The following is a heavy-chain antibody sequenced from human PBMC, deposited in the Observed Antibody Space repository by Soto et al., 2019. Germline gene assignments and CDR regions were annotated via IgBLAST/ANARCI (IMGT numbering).Heavy chain of an antibody. CDR2: INMDGSST. J-gene: IGHJ4*02. CDR1: GFTFSGDW. D-gene: IGHD2-2*01. Sequence: RGSLRLSCAASGFTFSGDWMHWVHQAAGKGLVWVSRINMDGSSTNYADSVKGRFTISRDNAKNTLYLQMNSLRVDDTAVYYCARGPRGLYHHDYWGQGALVTVSS. CDR3: ARGPRGLYHHDY. V-gene: IGHV3-74*01.